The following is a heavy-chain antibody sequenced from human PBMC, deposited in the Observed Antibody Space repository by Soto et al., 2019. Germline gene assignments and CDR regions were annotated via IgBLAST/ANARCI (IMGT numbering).Heavy chain of an antibody. CDR3: TTDYGGNSDY. J-gene: IGHJ4*02. Sequence: GGSLRLSCAAYGFTFSNAWMSWVRQAPGKGLEWVGRIKSKTDGGTTDYAAPGKGRFTISRDDSKNTLYLQMNSLKTEDTAVYDCTTDYGGNSDYWGQGTLVTVSS. D-gene: IGHD4-17*01. CDR1: GFTFSNAW. V-gene: IGHV3-15*01. CDR2: IKSKTDGGTT.